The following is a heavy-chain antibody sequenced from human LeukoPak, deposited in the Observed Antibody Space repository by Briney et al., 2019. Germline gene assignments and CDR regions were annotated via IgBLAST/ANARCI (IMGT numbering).Heavy chain of an antibody. Sequence: ASVKVSCKASGYTFTSYYMHWVRQAPGQGLEWMGIINPSGGSTSYAQKFQGRVTMTRDMSTSTVYMELSSLRSEDTAVYYCARVSGMTTVTTDDAFDIWGQGTMVTVSS. J-gene: IGHJ3*02. CDR1: GYTFTSYY. D-gene: IGHD4-17*01. CDR3: ARVSGMTTVTTDDAFDI. V-gene: IGHV1-46*01. CDR2: INPSGGST.